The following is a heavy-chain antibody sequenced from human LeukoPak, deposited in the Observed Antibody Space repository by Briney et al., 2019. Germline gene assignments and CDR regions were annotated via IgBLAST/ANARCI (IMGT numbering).Heavy chain of an antibody. Sequence: GRSLRLACAASGFTLSTCGMHWVRRAPGKGLEWVAVILYDGSNEYYADSVKGRFTISRDNSKNMLYLQMNSLRAEDTALYYCAKGLAGEGDRWGQGTLVTVSS. CDR2: ILYDGSNE. J-gene: IGHJ5*02. CDR3: AKGLAGEGDR. V-gene: IGHV3-30*18. CDR1: GFTLSTCG. D-gene: IGHD7-27*01.